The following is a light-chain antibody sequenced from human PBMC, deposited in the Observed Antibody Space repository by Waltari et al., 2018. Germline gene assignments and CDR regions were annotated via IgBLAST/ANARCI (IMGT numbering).Light chain of an antibody. CDR2: GAS. CDR1: QSVSSN. V-gene: IGKV3-15*01. Sequence: EVVMTQSPVTLSVSPGDRATVPCRASQSVSSNLAWYQQKPGQAPRLLIYGASTRATGIPARFSGSGSGTEFTLTISSLQSEDFAVYYCQQYNNWPPWTFGQGTKVEIK. CDR3: QQYNNWPPWT. J-gene: IGKJ1*01.